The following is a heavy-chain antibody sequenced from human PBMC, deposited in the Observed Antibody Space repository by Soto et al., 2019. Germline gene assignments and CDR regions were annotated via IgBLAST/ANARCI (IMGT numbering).Heavy chain of an antibody. CDR3: ARGSEGYCSSTSCYYFDY. CDR1: GGTFSSYA. V-gene: IGHV1-69*13. D-gene: IGHD2-2*01. CDR2: IIPIFGTA. J-gene: IGHJ4*02. Sequence: SVKVSCKASGGTFSSYAISWVRQAPGQGLEWMGGIIPIFGTANYAQKFQGRVTITADESTSTAYMELSSLRSEDTAVYYCARGSEGYCSSTSCYYFDYWGQGTLVTVSS.